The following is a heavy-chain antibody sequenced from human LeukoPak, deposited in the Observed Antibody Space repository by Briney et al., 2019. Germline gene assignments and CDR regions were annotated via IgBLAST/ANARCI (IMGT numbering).Heavy chain of an antibody. D-gene: IGHD1-26*01. CDR3: ARSGIVGATGSFDI. CDR1: GYSFSTYW. V-gene: IGHV5-51*01. Sequence: GESLKISCEGSGYSFSTYWIGWVRQMPGKGLKWMGIIHPGDSGTRYSPSFQGQVTMSVDKSISSAYLQWSSLKAADTAMYYCARSGIVGATGSFDIWGQGTKVTVSS. CDR2: IHPGDSGT. J-gene: IGHJ3*02.